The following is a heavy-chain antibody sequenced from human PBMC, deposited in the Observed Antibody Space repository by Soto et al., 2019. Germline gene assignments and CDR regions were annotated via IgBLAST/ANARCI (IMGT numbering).Heavy chain of an antibody. J-gene: IGHJ4*02. Sequence: SVKVSCKTSGGTFSSYSISWVRQAPGQGLEWMGGIIPIFGTANYAQKFQGRVTITADESTSTAYMDLSSLRSEDTAVYYYAREGYGDYGKPFDYWGQGTTATVYS. V-gene: IGHV1-69*13. CDR3: AREGYGDYGKPFDY. CDR1: GGTFSSYS. D-gene: IGHD4-17*01. CDR2: IIPIFGTA.